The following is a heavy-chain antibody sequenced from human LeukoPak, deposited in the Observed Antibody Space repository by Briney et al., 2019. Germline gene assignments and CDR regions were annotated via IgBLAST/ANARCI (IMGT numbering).Heavy chain of an antibody. J-gene: IGHJ4*02. V-gene: IGHV4-59*07. CDR1: GGSMRDYY. Sequence: PSDTLSLTCAVSGGSMRDYYWSWIRQPPGKGLEWIGNIYYSGSTNYNPSLKSRVTISVDTSKNQFSLKVRSVTAADTAVYYCARGFGYYDVLTAFWGQGTLVTVSS. CDR3: ARGFGYYDVLTAF. D-gene: IGHD3-9*01. CDR2: IYYSGST.